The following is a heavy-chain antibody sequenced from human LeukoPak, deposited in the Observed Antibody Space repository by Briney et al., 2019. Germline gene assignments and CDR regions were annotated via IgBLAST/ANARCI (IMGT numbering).Heavy chain of an antibody. Sequence: ASVKVSCKASGYTFTGYYMHWVRQAPGQGLEWVGRINPNSGGTNYAQKFQGRVTMTRDTSISTAYMELSRLRSDDTAVYYCASLSTPTIFGVVNFDYWGQGTLVTVSS. D-gene: IGHD3-3*01. CDR3: ASLSTPTIFGVVNFDY. CDR2: INPNSGGT. J-gene: IGHJ4*02. CDR1: GYTFTGYY. V-gene: IGHV1-2*06.